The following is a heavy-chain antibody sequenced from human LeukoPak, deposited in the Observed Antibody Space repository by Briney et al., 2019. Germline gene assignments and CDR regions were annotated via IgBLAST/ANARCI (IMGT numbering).Heavy chain of an antibody. V-gene: IGHV1-69*05. D-gene: IGHD6-13*01. J-gene: IGHJ4*02. CDR1: GGTFTSYA. Sequence: SVKVSCKASGGTFTSYAISWVRQAPGQGLEWMGGIIPIFGTANYAQKFQGRVTITTDESTSTAYMELSSLRSEDTAVYYCARGGYSSPPFDYWGQGTLVTVSS. CDR2: IIPIFGTA. CDR3: ARGGYSSPPFDY.